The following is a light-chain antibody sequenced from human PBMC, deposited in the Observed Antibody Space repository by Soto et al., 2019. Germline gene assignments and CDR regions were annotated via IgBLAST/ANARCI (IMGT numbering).Light chain of an antibody. Sequence: DIQMTQSPSSLSASVGDRVTISCRASQSISSYLNWYQQKPGKAPKLLIYAASSLQSGVPSRFSGSGSGTDFTLTISSLQPEDVAAYYCQQSYSTPPTFGQGTKVDI. J-gene: IGKJ1*01. CDR1: QSISSY. CDR3: QQSYSTPPT. CDR2: AAS. V-gene: IGKV1-39*01.